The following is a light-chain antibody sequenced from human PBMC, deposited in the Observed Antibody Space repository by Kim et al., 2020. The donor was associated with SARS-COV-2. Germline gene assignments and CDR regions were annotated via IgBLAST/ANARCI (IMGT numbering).Light chain of an antibody. Sequence: ENVLTQSPGTLSLSPGERATLSCRASQSVTSNYLAWYQQTPGRAPRLLIYGASRRATAIPDRFSGSGSGTDFTLTISRLEPEDFAVYFCQQYGSSPRTFGQGTKVDIK. CDR3: QQYGSSPRT. J-gene: IGKJ1*01. V-gene: IGKV3-20*01. CDR2: GAS. CDR1: QSVTSNY.